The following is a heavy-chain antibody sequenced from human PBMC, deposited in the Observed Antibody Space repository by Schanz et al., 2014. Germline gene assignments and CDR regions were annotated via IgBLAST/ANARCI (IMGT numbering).Heavy chain of an antibody. J-gene: IGHJ6*02. V-gene: IGHV4-59*08. CDR2: IFFSGST. D-gene: IGHD1-26*01. CDR1: GVSIGGYY. Sequence: QVQLQESGPGLVKPSETLSLACTVSGVSIGGYYWSWIRQPPGKGLEWIGYIFFSGSTTYNPSFTSGVTISEDMPKNQFALNRSSVTAADTAVYYCARLGVGDKAYYYYGTDVWGQGTTVLVSS. CDR3: ARLGVGDKAYYYYGTDV.